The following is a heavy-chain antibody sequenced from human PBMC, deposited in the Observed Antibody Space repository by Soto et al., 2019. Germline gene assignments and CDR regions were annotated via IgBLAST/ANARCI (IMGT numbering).Heavy chain of an antibody. CDR3: SADHPHTAIGWPV. J-gene: IGHJ6*02. V-gene: IGHV1-58*02. CDR1: GFDFGSFG. Sequence: QMQLVQSAPEVKKPGTSVRVSCKASGFDFGSFGIQFLRQTRGRGLEWIGWIVVASGRTNYARQFQGRVAFSRDMSSTTAYMDLYDLTSDDTAVYFCSADHPHTAIGWPVWGQGTTVTVSS. CDR2: IVVASGRT.